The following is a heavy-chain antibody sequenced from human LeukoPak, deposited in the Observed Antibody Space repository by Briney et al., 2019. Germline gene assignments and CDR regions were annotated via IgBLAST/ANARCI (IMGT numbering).Heavy chain of an antibody. D-gene: IGHD3-3*01. Sequence: SETLSLTCTVSGGSISSYYWSWIRQPAGKGLEWIGRIYTSGSTNYNPSLKSRVTMSVDTSKNQFSLKLSSVTAADTAVYYCARSSDFWSGYYPFDYWGQGTLVTASS. CDR3: ARSSDFWSGYYPFDY. J-gene: IGHJ4*02. CDR2: IYTSGST. V-gene: IGHV4-4*07. CDR1: GGSISSYY.